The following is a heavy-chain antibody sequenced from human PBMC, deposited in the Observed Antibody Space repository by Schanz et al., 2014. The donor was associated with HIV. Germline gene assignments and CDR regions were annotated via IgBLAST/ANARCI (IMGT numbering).Heavy chain of an antibody. Sequence: EVQLVESGGGVVQPGGSLKVSCGASGFILTEYWMAWVRQVPGKGLQWVANIKQDATEKNYVDSVKGRFTISRDNAKNSLYLQMNSLRVEDTAVYYCAKGDWAHKVTTGVDVWGQGTTVIVS. CDR2: IKQDATEK. CDR1: GFILTEYW. V-gene: IGHV3-7*01. CDR3: AKGDWAHKVTTGVDV. J-gene: IGHJ6*02. D-gene: IGHD4-17*01.